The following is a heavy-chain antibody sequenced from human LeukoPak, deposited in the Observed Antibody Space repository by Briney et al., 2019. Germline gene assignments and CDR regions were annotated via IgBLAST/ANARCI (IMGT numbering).Heavy chain of an antibody. J-gene: IGHJ4*02. V-gene: IGHV4-39*02. CDR1: GGSISSSSYY. Sequence: PSETLSLTCTVSGGSISSSSYYWGWIRQPPGKGLEWIGSIYYSGSTYHNPSLKSRVTISVDTSKNHFSLKLSSVTASDTAVYYCARAATVTYFDYWGQGTLVTVSS. CDR2: IYYSGST. CDR3: ARAATVTYFDY. D-gene: IGHD4-17*01.